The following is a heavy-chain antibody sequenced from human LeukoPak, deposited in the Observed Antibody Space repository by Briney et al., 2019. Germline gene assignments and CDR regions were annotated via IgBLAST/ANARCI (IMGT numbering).Heavy chain of an antibody. V-gene: IGHV4-39*07. J-gene: IGHJ6*03. D-gene: IGHD5-12*01. Sequence: SETLSLTCTVSGGSISSSSYYWGWIRQPPGKGLEWIGSIYYSGSTYYNPSLKSRVTISVDTSKNQFSLKLSSVTAADTAVYYCARGGGVVATTSYYYYMGVWGKGTTVTVSS. CDR2: IYYSGST. CDR3: ARGGGVVATTSYYYYMGV. CDR1: GGSISSSSYY.